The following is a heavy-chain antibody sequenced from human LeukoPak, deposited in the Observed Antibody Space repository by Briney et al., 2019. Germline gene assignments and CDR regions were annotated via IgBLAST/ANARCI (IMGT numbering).Heavy chain of an antibody. CDR2: IDRGVGST. CDR3: VKKGQADDYGNPD. D-gene: IGHD4-17*01. Sequence: GGSLRLSCAVSGFIFSLCDMSWVRQAPGKGLECVSAIDRGVGSTYYADSVKGRFTISRDNSKNTLYLQMNNLRADDTAVYYCVKKGQADDYGNPDWGQGALVTVSP. J-gene: IGHJ4*02. CDR1: GFIFSLCD. V-gene: IGHV3-23*01.